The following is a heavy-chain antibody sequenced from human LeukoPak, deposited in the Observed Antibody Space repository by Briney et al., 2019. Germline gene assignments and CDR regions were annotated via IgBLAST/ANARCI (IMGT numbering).Heavy chain of an antibody. Sequence: SETLSLTCTVSGGSISSSSYYWGWIRQPPGKGLEWIGSIYYSGSTYYNPSLKSRVTISVDTSKNQFSLKLSSVTAADTAVYYCARAHRRITMIVAILDYWGQGTLVTVSS. CDR1: GGSISSSSYY. J-gene: IGHJ4*02. D-gene: IGHD3-22*01. V-gene: IGHV4-39*07. CDR3: ARAHRRITMIVAILDY. CDR2: IYYSGST.